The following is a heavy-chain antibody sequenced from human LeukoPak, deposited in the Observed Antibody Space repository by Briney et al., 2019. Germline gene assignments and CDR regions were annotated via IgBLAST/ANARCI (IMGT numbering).Heavy chain of an antibody. Sequence: GGSLRLSCSASGFIFSSYAMHWVRQAPGRGLEYVSTISNNGASTYYADSVKGIFTISRDNSKNTLCLQMSSLRVDDTAVYYCVTTQHPGYTYGYDYWGQGTLVTVSS. CDR2: ISNNGAST. V-gene: IGHV3-64D*06. CDR1: GFIFSSYA. D-gene: IGHD5-18*01. CDR3: VTTQHPGYTYGYDY. J-gene: IGHJ4*02.